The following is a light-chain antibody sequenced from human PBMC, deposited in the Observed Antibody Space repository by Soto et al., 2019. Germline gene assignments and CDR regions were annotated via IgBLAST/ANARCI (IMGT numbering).Light chain of an antibody. V-gene: IGKV4-1*01. J-gene: IGKJ5*01. Sequence: DIVMTQSPDSLAVSLGERATINCKSSQSVLSSSNNKNFLAWFQQKPGHPPKLLVYWASNRESGVPDRFIGSGSGTDFTLTISSLQAEDVAVYYCQQYYSDPITFGQGTRLEIK. CDR3: QQYYSDPIT. CDR1: QSVLSSSNNKNF. CDR2: WAS.